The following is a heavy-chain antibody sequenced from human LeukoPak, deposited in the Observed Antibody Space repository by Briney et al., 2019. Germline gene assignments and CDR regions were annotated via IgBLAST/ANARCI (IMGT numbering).Heavy chain of an antibody. CDR2: INHSGST. D-gene: IGHD3-3*01. J-gene: IGHJ4*02. Sequence: SETLSLTCAVYGGSFSGYYWSWIRQPPGKGLEWIGEINHSGSTNYNPSLKSRVTISVDTSKNQFSLKLSSVTAADTAVYYCAGIQLYYDFWSGYYTPYFDYWGQGTLVTVSS. CDR1: GGSFSGYY. V-gene: IGHV4-34*01. CDR3: AGIQLYYDFWSGYYTPYFDY.